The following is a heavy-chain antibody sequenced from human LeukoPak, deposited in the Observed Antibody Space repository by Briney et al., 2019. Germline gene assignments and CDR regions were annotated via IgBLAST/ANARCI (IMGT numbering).Heavy chain of an antibody. CDR1: GYTFISYY. CDR3: ARSGITWGTYRPPLDY. V-gene: IGHV1-46*01. CDR2: INPSGGGT. J-gene: IGHJ4*02. Sequence: ASVKVSCKASGYTFISYYMHWVRQAPGQGLEWMGIINPSGGGTSHAQKFQGRVTMTRDTSTSTVYMELSSLRSEDTAVYYCARSGITWGTYRPPLDYWGQGTLVTVSS. D-gene: IGHD3-16*02.